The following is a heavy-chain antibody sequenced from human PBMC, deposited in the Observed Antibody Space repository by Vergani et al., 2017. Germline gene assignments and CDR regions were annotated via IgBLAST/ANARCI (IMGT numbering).Heavy chain of an antibody. CDR1: GGTFRSYA. V-gene: IGHV1-69*01. D-gene: IGHD5-12*01. CDR2: IIPIFGTP. Sequence: QVQLVQAGAEVKKPGSSVKVSCKASGGTFRSYAISWVRQAPGQGLEWMGGIIPIFGTPNYARKFQGRVTITADELTSTAYMQLSVLRSEDSAVYYCARPIVPAKSEYRDSDLAYLYYKDVWGKGTAVTVSS. J-gene: IGHJ6*03. CDR3: ARPIVPAKSEYRDSDLAYLYYKDV.